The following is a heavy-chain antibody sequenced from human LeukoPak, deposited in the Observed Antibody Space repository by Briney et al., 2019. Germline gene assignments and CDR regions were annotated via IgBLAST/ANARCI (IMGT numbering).Heavy chain of an antibody. D-gene: IGHD3-22*01. J-gene: IGHJ4*02. V-gene: IGHV3-23*01. CDR1: GGSISSSN. CDR2: ISGRGGST. Sequence: ETLSLTCAVSGGSISSSNWWSWVRQAPGKGLEWVSGISGRGGSTNYADSVKGRFTISRDSSKNTLYLQMNSLRAEDTAVYYCAKDLGWIYYDTSGYFDYWGQGTLVTVSS. CDR3: AKDLGWIYYDTSGYFDY.